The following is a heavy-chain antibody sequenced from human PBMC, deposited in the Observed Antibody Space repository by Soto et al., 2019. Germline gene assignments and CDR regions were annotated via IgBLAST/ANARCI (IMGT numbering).Heavy chain of an antibody. CDR3: AKGFPTTVTTDERASGYFDY. Sequence: GGSLRLSCAASGFTFSSYAMSWVRQAPGKGLEWVSAISGSGGSTYYADSVKGRFTISRDNSKNTLYLQMNSLRAEDTAVYYCAKGFPTTVTTDERASGYFDYWGQGTLVTVSS. V-gene: IGHV3-23*01. D-gene: IGHD4-17*01. CDR1: GFTFSSYA. J-gene: IGHJ4*02. CDR2: ISGSGGST.